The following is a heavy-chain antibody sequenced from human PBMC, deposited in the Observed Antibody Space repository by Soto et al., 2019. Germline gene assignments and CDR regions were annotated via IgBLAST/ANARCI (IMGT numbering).Heavy chain of an antibody. CDR2: ISYGGGTT. CDR1: EFTFSNYA. J-gene: IGHJ4*02. D-gene: IGHD6-13*01. V-gene: IGHV3-23*01. CDR3: AKDKGITAQKYYFDY. Sequence: GGSLRLSCAASEFTFSNYAMSWVRQAPGKGLEWVSAISYGGGTTYYADSVKGRFTISRDNSKNTLYLQMNSLRAEDTAVYYCAKDKGITAQKYYFDYWGQGTLVTVSS.